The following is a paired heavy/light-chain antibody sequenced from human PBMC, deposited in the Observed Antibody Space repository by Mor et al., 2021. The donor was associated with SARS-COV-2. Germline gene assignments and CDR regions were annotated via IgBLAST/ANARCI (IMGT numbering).Light chain of an antibody. Sequence: EIVLTQSPATLSLSPGERATLSCRASQSVSNYLAWYQQKPGQAPRLLIYDTSNRATGIPARFSGRGSGTDFTLTISSLEPEDFAVYYCQQRSNWRGTFGQGTKVEIK. J-gene: IGKJ1*01. CDR1: QSVSNY. V-gene: IGKV3-11*01. CDR3: QQRSNWRGT. CDR2: DTS.
Heavy chain of an antibody. CDR2: ISGSGVTT. Sequence: EVQVLESGGGLVQPGGSLRLSCAASGFTFNSYAMNWVRQAPGKGLEWVSAISGSGVTTYYADSVKGRFTISRDNSNNRLYLQMTSLRADDTAIYYCAKDLVEGYCTGGSCPLDYWGQGALVTVSS. CDR3: AKDLVEGYCTGGSCPLDY. V-gene: IGHV3-23*01. CDR1: GFTFNSYA. J-gene: IGHJ4*02. D-gene: IGHD2-15*01.